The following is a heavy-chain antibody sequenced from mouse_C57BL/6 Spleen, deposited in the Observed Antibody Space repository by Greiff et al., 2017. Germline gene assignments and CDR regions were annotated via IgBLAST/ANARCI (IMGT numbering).Heavy chain of an antibody. D-gene: IGHD1-1*01. Sequence: QVQLQQPGAELVKPGASVKMSCKDSGYTFTSYWITWVKQRPGQGLEWIGDIYPGSGSTNYNEKFKSKATLTVDTSSSTAYMQLSSLTSEDSAVYYCARGDYYGSAMDYWGQGTSVTLSS. CDR3: ARGDYYGSAMDY. V-gene: IGHV1-55*01. CDR1: GYTFTSYW. J-gene: IGHJ4*01. CDR2: IYPGSGST.